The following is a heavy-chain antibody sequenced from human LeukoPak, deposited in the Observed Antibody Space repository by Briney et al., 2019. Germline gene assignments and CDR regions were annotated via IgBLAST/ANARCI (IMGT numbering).Heavy chain of an antibody. V-gene: IGHV4-59*01. CDR2: IYYSGST. J-gene: IGHJ4*02. Sequence: PSETLSLTCTVSGGSISSYYWSWIRQPPGKGLEWIGYIYYSGSTNYNPSLKSRVTISEDTSKNQFSLRLNSVTAADTAVYYCARRGGTAPLFDYWGQGTLVTASS. D-gene: IGHD2-21*02. CDR1: GGSISSYY. CDR3: ARRGGTAPLFDY.